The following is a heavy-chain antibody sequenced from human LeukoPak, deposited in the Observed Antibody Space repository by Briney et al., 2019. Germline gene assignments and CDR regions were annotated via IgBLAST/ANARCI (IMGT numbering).Heavy chain of an antibody. Sequence: SETLSLTCTVSGGSISSYYWSWIRQPPGKGLEWIGYIYYSGSTNYNPSLKSRVTISVDTSKNQFSLKLSSVTAADTAVYYCAREAGVRYSSGWYRGYYFDYWGQGTLVTVSS. V-gene: IGHV4-59*01. D-gene: IGHD6-19*01. CDR2: IYYSGST. CDR1: GGSISSYY. CDR3: AREAGVRYSSGWYRGYYFDY. J-gene: IGHJ4*02.